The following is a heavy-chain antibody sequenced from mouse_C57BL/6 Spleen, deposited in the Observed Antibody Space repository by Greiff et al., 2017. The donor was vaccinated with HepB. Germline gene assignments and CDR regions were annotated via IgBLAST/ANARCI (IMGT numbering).Heavy chain of an antibody. J-gene: IGHJ3*01. V-gene: IGHV1-72*01. CDR3: ARYDYDRGFAY. CDR1: GYTFTSYW. Sequence: QVQLQQPGAELVKPGASVKLSCKASGYTFTSYWMHWVKQRPGRGLEWMGRIDPNRGGTKYNEKFKSKATLTVDKPTITAYMQLSSLTSEDSAVYYCARYDYDRGFAYWGQGTLVTVSA. CDR2: IDPNRGGT. D-gene: IGHD2-4*01.